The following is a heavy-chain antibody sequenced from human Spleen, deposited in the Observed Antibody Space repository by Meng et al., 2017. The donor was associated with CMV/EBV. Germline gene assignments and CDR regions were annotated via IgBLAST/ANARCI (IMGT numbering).Heavy chain of an antibody. CDR1: GDSVTAFY. V-gene: IGHV4-59*02. D-gene: IGHD5-24*01. J-gene: IGHJ4*02. Sequence: GSLRLSCTVSGDSVTAFYWSWIRQPPGKGLEWIGYIYYSGSTNYNPSLKSRVTISVDTSKNQFSLKLSSVTAADTAVYYCARVWLQLKIIDYWGQGTLVTVSS. CDR2: IYYSGST. CDR3: ARVWLQLKIIDY.